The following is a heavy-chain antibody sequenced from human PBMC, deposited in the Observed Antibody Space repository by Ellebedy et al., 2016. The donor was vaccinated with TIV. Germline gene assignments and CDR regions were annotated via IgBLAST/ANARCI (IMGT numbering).Heavy chain of an antibody. CDR2: IYSGGST. J-gene: IGHJ4*02. D-gene: IGHD3-22*01. CDR3: AGPGGDYYDSSGTFFDY. Sequence: PGGSLRLSCAASGFTVSSNYMSWVRQAPGKGLEWVSVIYSGGSTYYADSVKGRFTISRDNSKNTLYLQMNSLRAEDTAVYYCAGPGGDYYDSSGTFFDYWGQGTLVTVSS. CDR1: GFTVSSNY. V-gene: IGHV3-66*04.